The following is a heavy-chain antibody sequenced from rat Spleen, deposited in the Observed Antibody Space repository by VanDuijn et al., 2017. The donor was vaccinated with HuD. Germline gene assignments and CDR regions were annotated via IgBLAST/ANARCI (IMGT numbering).Heavy chain of an antibody. CDR3: SRDRLGAGFDY. Sequence: EVQLKESGPGLVQPSPTLSLTCTVSGFSLTDYSVHWVRQPPGKGLEWMGIMWNGGNTAYSSALKSRLSISRDTSKSQIFLKMNTLQTEDTAIYYCSRDRLGAGFDYWGQGVMVTVSS. CDR1: GFSLTDYS. D-gene: IGHD5-1*01. J-gene: IGHJ2*01. CDR2: MWNGGNT. V-gene: IGHV2S63*01.